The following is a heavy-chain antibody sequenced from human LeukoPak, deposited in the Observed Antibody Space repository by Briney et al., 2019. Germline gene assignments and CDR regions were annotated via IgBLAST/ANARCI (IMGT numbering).Heavy chain of an antibody. V-gene: IGHV3-23*01. CDR2: ISGSGGST. CDR1: GFTFSSYA. J-gene: IGHJ4*02. D-gene: IGHD2-15*01. Sequence: PGGSQRLSCAASGFTFSSYAMSWVRQAPGKGLEWVSSISGSGGSTYYADSVKGRFTISRDNSKNTLDLQMNSLRAEDTAVYYCAKDRCSAANCYTYFDYWCQGTLVTVSS. CDR3: AKDRCSAANCYTYFDY.